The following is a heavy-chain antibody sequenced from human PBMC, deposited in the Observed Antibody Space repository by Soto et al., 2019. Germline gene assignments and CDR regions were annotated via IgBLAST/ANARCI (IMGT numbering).Heavy chain of an antibody. J-gene: IGHJ6*02. CDR1: GYTFTRSG. CDR2: ISTYNGDT. D-gene: IGHD5-12*01. CDR3: AREGVAPYYYYGMNV. Sequence: GASVKVSCKASGYTFTRSGISWVRQAPGQGLEWMGWISTYNGDTNYAQTVQGRVTMTTDTSTSTVHMEVRSLGSDDTAVYYCAREGVAPYYYYGMNVWGQGAPVTVSS. V-gene: IGHV1-18*01.